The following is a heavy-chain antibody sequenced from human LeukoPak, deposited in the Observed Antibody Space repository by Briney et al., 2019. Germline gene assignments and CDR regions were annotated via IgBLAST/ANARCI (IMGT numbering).Heavy chain of an antibody. CDR2: ISWSSGIL. J-gene: IGHJ4*02. D-gene: IGHD2-15*01. Sequence: GRSLRLSCEASGFTFDNYAMHWVRQAPGKGLEWVSGISWSSGILGYADSVKGRFTISRDNAKNSLYLQMNSLRAEDTALYYCAKAELGYCSGGRCSGWAPFDHWGQGTLVTVSS. CDR3: AKAELGYCSGGRCSGWAPFDH. V-gene: IGHV3-9*01. CDR1: GFTFDNYA.